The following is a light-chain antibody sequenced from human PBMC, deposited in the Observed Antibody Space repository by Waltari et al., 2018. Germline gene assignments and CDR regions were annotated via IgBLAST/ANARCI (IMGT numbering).Light chain of an antibody. CDR2: EVS. CDR3: SSYADNTLV. Sequence: QSALTQPPSASGSPGQSVTISCTGTSSDYVSWFQHHPGKAPKPMIYEVSKRPSGVPDRFSGSKSGNTAYLTVSGLQADDEAHYYCSSYADNTLVFGGGTKLTVL. V-gene: IGLV2-8*01. J-gene: IGLJ3*02. CDR1: SSDY.